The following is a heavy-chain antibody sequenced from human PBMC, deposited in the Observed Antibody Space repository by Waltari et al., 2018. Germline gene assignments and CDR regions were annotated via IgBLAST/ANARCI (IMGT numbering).Heavy chain of an antibody. Sequence: QVQLQESGPGLVKPSGTLSLTCAVSGGSISSSNWWSWVRQPPGKGREWFWRIYHSGRTKHNPSLKSRVTISVDKSKNQFSLKLSSVTAADTAVYYCASLPDSSGNIIGYWGQGTLVTVSS. J-gene: IGHJ4*02. D-gene: IGHD3-22*01. CDR3: ASLPDSSGNIIGY. CDR2: IYHSGRT. V-gene: IGHV4-4*02. CDR1: GGSISSSNW.